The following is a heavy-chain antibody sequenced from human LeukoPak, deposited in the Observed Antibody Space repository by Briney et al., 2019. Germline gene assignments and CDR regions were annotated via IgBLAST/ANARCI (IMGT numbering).Heavy chain of an antibody. D-gene: IGHD2-2*01. J-gene: IGHJ6*02. Sequence: GGSLRLSCAASGFTFSSYAMHWVRQAPGKGLEYVSAISSNGGSTYYANSVKGRFTISRDNSKNTLYLQMGSLRAEDMAVHYCARSRQAYYYYGMDVWGQGTTVTVSS. V-gene: IGHV3-64*01. CDR1: GFTFSSYA. CDR2: ISSNGGST. CDR3: ARSRQAYYYYGMDV.